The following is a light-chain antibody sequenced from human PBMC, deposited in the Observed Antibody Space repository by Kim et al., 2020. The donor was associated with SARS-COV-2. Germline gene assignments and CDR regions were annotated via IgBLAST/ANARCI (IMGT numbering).Light chain of an antibody. V-gene: IGLV1-40*01. CDR3: QSYDSSLSGSNV. Sequence: VTISCTGSSSNIGAGYDVHWYQQLPGPAPKLLIYGNSNRPSGVPDRFSGSKSGTSASLAITGLQAEDEADYYCQSYDSSLSGSNVFGTGTKVTVL. J-gene: IGLJ1*01. CDR1: SSNIGAGYD. CDR2: GNS.